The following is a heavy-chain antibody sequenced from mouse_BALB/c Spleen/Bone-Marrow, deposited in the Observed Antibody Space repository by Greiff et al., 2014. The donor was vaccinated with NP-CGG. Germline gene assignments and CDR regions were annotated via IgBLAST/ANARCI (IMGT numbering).Heavy chain of an antibody. D-gene: IGHD2-1*01. V-gene: IGHV1-87*01. J-gene: IGHJ4*01. CDR2: IYPGDGDT. Sequence: VKLVESGAELARPGASVKLSCKASGYTFTSYWMQWVKQRPGQGLEWIGAIYPGDGDTRYTQKFRGKATLTADKSSNTAYMQLSSLTSEDSAVCFCASPYGNYDAMDYWGQGTSVTVSS. CDR1: GYTFTSYW. CDR3: ASPYGNYDAMDY.